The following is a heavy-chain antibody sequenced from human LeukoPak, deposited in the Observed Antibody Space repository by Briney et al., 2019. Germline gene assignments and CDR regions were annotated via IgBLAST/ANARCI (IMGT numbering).Heavy chain of an antibody. J-gene: IGHJ3*02. V-gene: IGHV7-4-1*02. CDR1: GYTFTSYA. CDR2: INTNTGNP. Sequence: ASVKVSCKASGYTFTSYAMNWVRQAPGQGLEWMGWINTNTGNPTYAQGFTGRFVFSLDTSVSTAYLQISSLKAEDTAVYYCARSSLLWFGELFVAFDIWGQGTMVTVSS. CDR3: ARSSLLWFGELFVAFDI. D-gene: IGHD3-10*01.